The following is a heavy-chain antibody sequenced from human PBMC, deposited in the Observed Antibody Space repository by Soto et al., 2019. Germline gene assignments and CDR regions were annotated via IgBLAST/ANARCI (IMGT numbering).Heavy chain of an antibody. V-gene: IGHV1-18*01. Sequence: GASVKVSCKASGYTFTSYGISWVRQAPGQGLEWMGWISAYNGNTNYAQKLQGRVTMTTDTSTSTAYMELRSLRSDDTAVYYCASTYYDILTGRLEDDDYWGQGTLVTVSS. CDR1: GYTFTSYG. CDR2: ISAYNGNT. D-gene: IGHD3-9*01. J-gene: IGHJ4*02. CDR3: ASTYYDILTGRLEDDDY.